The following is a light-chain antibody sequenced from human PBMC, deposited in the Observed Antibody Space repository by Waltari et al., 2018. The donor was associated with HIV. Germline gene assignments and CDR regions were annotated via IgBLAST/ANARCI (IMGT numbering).Light chain of an antibody. CDR2: DVT. CDR1: SSDIGSYNY. J-gene: IGLJ3*02. V-gene: IGLV2-14*03. CDR3: TSCTSSSAWV. Sequence: QSALTQPASVSGSLGQSITFSCTGTSSDIGSYNYVSWYQQHPGKAPKIIIYDVTNRPSGVSNRFSGSKSGNTASLTISGLQAEDEADYYCTSCTSSSAWVFGGGTMLTVL.